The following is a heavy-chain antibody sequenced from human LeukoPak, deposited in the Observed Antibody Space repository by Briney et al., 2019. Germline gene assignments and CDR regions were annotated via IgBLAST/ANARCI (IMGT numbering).Heavy chain of an antibody. D-gene: IGHD1-1*01. CDR2: NKSKTDGGTT. CDR3: TTDGAYNWNDVASFDP. CDR1: GFAFSNAW. J-gene: IGHJ5*02. V-gene: IGHV3-15*01. Sequence: GGSLRLSCAASGFAFSNAWMSWVRQAPGKGLEWVGRNKSKTDGGTTDYAAPVKGRFTISRDDSKNTLYLQMNSLKTEDTAVYYCTTDGAYNWNDVASFDPWGQGTLVTVSS.